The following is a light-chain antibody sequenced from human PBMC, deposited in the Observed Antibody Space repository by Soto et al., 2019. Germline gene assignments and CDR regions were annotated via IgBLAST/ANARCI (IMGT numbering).Light chain of an antibody. J-gene: IGKJ1*01. Sequence: EIVLTQSPATLSLSPGERATLSCRASQSVSTYLAWYQQTPGRPPRLLIYDASKRAPGIPARFSGSGSGTDFTLTLSSLEPEDFAVYYCQQSSNWQGTFGRGTRVDIK. CDR1: QSVSTY. V-gene: IGKV3-11*01. CDR2: DAS. CDR3: QQSSNWQGT.